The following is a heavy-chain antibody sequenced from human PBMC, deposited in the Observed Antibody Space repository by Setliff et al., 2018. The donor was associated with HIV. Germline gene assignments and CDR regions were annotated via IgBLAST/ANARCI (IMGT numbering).Heavy chain of an antibody. Sequence: PGGSPRLSCAASGFAFNTYDMNWVRQAPGQRPEWVSVVHVGGGRTDYADSVRGRFVISRDDSENMLYLQMSGLRGDDTAMYYCAKPTNGFYPRAFDTWGPGTMVTVSS. CDR2: VHVGGGRT. V-gene: IGHV3-23*01. D-gene: IGHD2-2*03. J-gene: IGHJ3*02. CDR3: AKPTNGFYPRAFDT. CDR1: GFAFNTYD.